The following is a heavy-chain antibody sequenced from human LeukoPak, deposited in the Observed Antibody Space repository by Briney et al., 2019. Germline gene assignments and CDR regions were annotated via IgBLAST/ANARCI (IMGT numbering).Heavy chain of an antibody. J-gene: IGHJ6*03. V-gene: IGHV4-34*01. CDR2: MNHGGST. CDR1: GGSFSGYY. Sequence: SETLSHTCAVYGGSFSGYYWNWIRQPPGKELEWIGEMNHGGSTNYNPSLKSRVTISVDTSKNQFALKLRSVTAADTAVYYCARRFGRKFGERFYYYHYMDVWGKGTTVTISS. CDR3: ARRFGRKFGERFYYYHYMDV. D-gene: IGHD3-10*01.